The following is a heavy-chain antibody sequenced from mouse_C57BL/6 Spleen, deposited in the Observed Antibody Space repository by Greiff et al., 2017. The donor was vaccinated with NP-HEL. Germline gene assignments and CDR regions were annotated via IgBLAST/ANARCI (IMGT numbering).Heavy chain of an antibody. CDR2: IHPNSGST. Sequence: QVQLKQPGAELVKPGASVKLSCKASGYTFTSYWMHWVKQRPGQGLEWIGMIHPNSGSTNYNEKFKSKATLTVDKSSSTAYMQLSSLTSEDSAVYYCARGNWDEDYFDYWGQGTTLTVSS. CDR3: ARGNWDEDYFDY. J-gene: IGHJ2*01. CDR1: GYTFTSYW. D-gene: IGHD4-1*01. V-gene: IGHV1-64*01.